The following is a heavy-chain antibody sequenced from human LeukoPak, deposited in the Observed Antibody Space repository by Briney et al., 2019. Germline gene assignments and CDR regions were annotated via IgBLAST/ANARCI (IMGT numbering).Heavy chain of an antibody. CDR2: ISGSGGST. V-gene: IGHV3-23*01. CDR3: AKGNAYYYDSSGYYPQY. Sequence: GGSLRLSCVASGFTFSSYAMSWVRQAPGKGLEWVSAISGSGGSTYYADSVKGRFTISRDNSKNTLYLQMNSLRAEDTAVYYCAKGNAYYYDSSGYYPQYWGQGTLVTVSS. D-gene: IGHD3-22*01. J-gene: IGHJ4*02. CDR1: GFTFSSYA.